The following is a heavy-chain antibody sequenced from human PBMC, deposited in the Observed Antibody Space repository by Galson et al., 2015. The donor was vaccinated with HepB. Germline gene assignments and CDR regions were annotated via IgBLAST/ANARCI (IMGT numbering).Heavy chain of an antibody. J-gene: IGHJ4*02. V-gene: IGHV5-10-1*01. Sequence: QSGAEVKEPGESLMISCKGSGYTFTSYWITWVRQMPGKGLEWMGRIDPRDSYTNYSPSFQGHVTISADKSISTAYVQWSSLKASDTAMYYCARQGVGATSYDYWGQGTLVTVSS. CDR2: IDPRDSYT. D-gene: IGHD1-26*01. CDR3: ARQGVGATSYDY. CDR1: GYTFTSYW.